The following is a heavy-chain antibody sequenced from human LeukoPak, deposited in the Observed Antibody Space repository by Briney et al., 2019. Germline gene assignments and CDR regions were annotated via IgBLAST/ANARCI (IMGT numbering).Heavy chain of an antibody. V-gene: IGHV3-20*04. CDR1: GFTFDDYG. CDR3: ARAGDFWSGYYLVDY. D-gene: IGHD3-3*01. CDR2: INWNGGST. Sequence: PGGSLRLSCAASGFTFDDYGMSWVRQAPGKGLEWVSGINWNGGSTGYADSVKGRFTISRDNAKNSLYLQMNSLRAEDTALYYCARAGDFWSGYYLVDYWGQGTLVTVSS. J-gene: IGHJ4*02.